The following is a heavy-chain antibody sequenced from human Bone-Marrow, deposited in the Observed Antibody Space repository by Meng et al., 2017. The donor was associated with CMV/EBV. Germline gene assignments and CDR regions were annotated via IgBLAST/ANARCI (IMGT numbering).Heavy chain of an antibody. CDR1: GYSISSGYY. D-gene: IGHD5-18*01. J-gene: IGHJ6*02. CDR3: ARARGYSYGYHYYYYYGMDV. Sequence: SETLSLTCTVSGYSISSGYYWGWIRQPPGKGLEWIGSIYHSGSTYYNPSLKSRVTISVDTSKNHFSLRLSSVTAADTAVYYCARARGYSYGYHYYYYYGMDVWGQGTTVTVSS. CDR2: IYHSGST. V-gene: IGHV4-38-2*02.